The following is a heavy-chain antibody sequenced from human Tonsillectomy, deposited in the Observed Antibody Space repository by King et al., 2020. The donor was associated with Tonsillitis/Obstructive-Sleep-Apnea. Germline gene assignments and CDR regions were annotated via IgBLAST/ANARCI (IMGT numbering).Heavy chain of an antibody. V-gene: IGHV4-4*07. CDR3: ARDRKSGYDAYYYYGMDV. D-gene: IGHD5-12*01. Sequence: QLQESGPGLVKPSETLSLTCTVSGGSVTSFYWSWIRQPAGKGLEWIGHIYTSGSTNYNPSLKSRVTMSVDTSKNQFTLKLTSMPAVDTAVYYCARDRKSGYDAYYYYGMDVWGQGPTVTVSS. CDR2: IYTSGST. J-gene: IGHJ6*02. CDR1: GGSVTSFY.